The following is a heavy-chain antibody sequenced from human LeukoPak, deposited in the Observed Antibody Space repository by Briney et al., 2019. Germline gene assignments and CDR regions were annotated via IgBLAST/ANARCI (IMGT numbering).Heavy chain of an antibody. J-gene: IGHJ4*02. D-gene: IGHD3-10*01. Sequence: SETLSLTCTVSGGSISSYYWSWIRQPPGKGLEWIGYIYYSGSTNYNPSLKSRVTISVDTSKNQFSLKLSSVTAADTAVYYCAGRQTYYYGSGSYYNEYYFDYWGQGTLVTVSS. CDR1: GGSISSYY. CDR2: IYYSGST. V-gene: IGHV4-59*08. CDR3: AGRQTYYYGSGSYYNEYYFDY.